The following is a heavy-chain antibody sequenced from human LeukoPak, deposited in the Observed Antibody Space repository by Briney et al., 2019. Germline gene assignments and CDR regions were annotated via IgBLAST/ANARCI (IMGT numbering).Heavy chain of an antibody. D-gene: IGHD3-10*01. CDR3: ARWAPYASGRPLDY. CDR1: GGSISSINYY. J-gene: IGHJ4*02. Sequence: SETLSPTCTVSGGSISSINYYWSWIRQPAGKGLEWVGRIHTSGNTDYNPSLRSRVTISLDTSKNQFSLKLTSVTAADTAVYYCARWAPYASGRPLDYWGQGTLVTVSS. CDR2: IHTSGNT. V-gene: IGHV4-61*02.